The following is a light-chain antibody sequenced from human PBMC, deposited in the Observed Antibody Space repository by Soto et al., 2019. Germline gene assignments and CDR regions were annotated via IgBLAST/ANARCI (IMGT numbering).Light chain of an antibody. J-gene: IGLJ1*01. V-gene: IGLV2-14*01. CDR3: NSYTSSSTRV. CDR2: EVS. Sequence: QSLLTQPAYVSGSPGQSITISCTGTISDIGGYNYVSWYQQHPGKAPKLMIYEVSNRPSGVSNRFSGSKSGNTASLTISGLQAEDEADYYCNSYTSSSTRVFGTGTKVTVL. CDR1: ISDIGGYNY.